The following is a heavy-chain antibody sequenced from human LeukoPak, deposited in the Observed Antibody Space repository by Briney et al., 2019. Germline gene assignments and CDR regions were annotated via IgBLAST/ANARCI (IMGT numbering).Heavy chain of an antibody. CDR3: ARGDLGYQFYGLDS. Sequence: SETLSLTCAIQSGSFVGYYWNWIRQPPGQGLEWLGEFSHTGSANYNTSLRGRVSMSVDRPKDQFSLTLTSLTAADTAVYYCARGDLGYQFYGLDSWGPGTLVTVSS. CDR2: FSHTGSA. CDR1: SGSFVGYY. V-gene: IGHV4-34*01. J-gene: IGHJ5*01. D-gene: IGHD2-15*01.